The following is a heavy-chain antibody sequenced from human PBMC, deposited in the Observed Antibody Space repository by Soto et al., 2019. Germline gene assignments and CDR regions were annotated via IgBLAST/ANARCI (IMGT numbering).Heavy chain of an antibody. Sequence: GGSLRLSCAASGFTFSSYSMNWVRQAPGKGLEWVSSISSSSSYIYYADSVKGRFTISRDNAKNSLYLQMNSLRAEDTAVYYCARDGWEAAAGDYWGQGTLVTVSS. D-gene: IGHD6-13*01. CDR3: ARDGWEAAAGDY. CDR2: ISSSSSYI. CDR1: GFTFSSYS. J-gene: IGHJ4*02. V-gene: IGHV3-21*01.